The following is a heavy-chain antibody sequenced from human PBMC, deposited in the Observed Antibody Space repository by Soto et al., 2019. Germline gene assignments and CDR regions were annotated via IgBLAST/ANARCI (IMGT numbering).Heavy chain of an antibody. CDR1: GFTFSNAW. Sequence: PGGSLRLSCAASGFTFSNAWINWVRQAPGKGLEWVGRIKSKTDGGTTDFAASVKGRFAISRGDSKNMVYLQMNSLKTEDTAVYYCFTWYYYDSSGYLGPNWFDPWGQGTLVTVSS. J-gene: IGHJ5*02. V-gene: IGHV3-15*07. CDR3: FTWYYYDSSGYLGPNWFDP. CDR2: IKSKTDGGTT. D-gene: IGHD3-22*01.